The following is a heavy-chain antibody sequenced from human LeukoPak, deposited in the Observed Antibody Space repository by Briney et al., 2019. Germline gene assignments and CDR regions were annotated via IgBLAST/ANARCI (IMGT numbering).Heavy chain of an antibody. Sequence: PSETLSLTCTVSGGSISSYYWSWIRQPPGKGLEWIGYIYYSGSTNYNPSLKSRVTMSVDTSKNQFSLKLSSVTAADTAVYYCARGVSDGSYFAYWGQGTLVTVSS. CDR1: GGSISSYY. D-gene: IGHD3-10*01. J-gene: IGHJ4*02. CDR2: IYYSGST. CDR3: ARGVSDGSYFAY. V-gene: IGHV4-59*12.